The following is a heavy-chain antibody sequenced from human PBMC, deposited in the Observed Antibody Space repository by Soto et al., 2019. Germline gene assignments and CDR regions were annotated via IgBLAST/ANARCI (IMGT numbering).Heavy chain of an antibody. D-gene: IGHD3-3*01. V-gene: IGHV1-18*01. CDR3: SIDWRGAEGFDP. CDR1: GYTFSTYG. Sequence: QVHLVQSGPEVKKPGASVKVSCKASGYTFSTYGFSWVRQAPEQWLEWMGWIGAYNDDTNYAQKLQGRVTRTTDTSTTTSYMELRSLRSDDTAVYFCSIDWRGAEGFDPLGKGTLVTVSS. CDR2: IGAYNDDT. J-gene: IGHJ5*02.